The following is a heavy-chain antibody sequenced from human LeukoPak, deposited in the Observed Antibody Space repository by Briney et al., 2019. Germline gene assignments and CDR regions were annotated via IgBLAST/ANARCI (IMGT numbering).Heavy chain of an antibody. J-gene: IGHJ4*02. CDR1: GYTFTAYY. CDR3: ARGHIYWDY. D-gene: IGHD2-15*01. CDR2: IHPNSGGT. Sequence: ASVKVSCKASGYTFTAYYVHWVRQAPGQGPEWMGWIHPNSGGTKYAQNFQGRVTMTRDTSITTAYMELSSLRSDDTAVYYCARGHIYWDYWGQGTRVTVSS. V-gene: IGHV1-2*02.